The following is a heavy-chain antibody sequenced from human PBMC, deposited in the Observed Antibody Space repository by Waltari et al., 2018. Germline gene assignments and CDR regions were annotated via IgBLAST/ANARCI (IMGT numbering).Heavy chain of an antibody. CDR2: FDPEDGET. CDR3: ATPGRGSYAFGY. Sequence: QVQLVQSGAEVKKPGASVTVSCKASGYTLTELSRHWVRQAPGKGLEWMGGFDPEDGETIYAQKVQGRVTMTEDTSTDTAYMELSSLRSEDTAVYYCATPGRGSYAFGYWGQGTLVTVSS. D-gene: IGHD1-26*01. J-gene: IGHJ4*02. V-gene: IGHV1-24*01. CDR1: GYTLTELS.